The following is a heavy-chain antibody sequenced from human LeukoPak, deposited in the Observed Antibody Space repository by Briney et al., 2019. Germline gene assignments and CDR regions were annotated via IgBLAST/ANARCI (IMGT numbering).Heavy chain of an antibody. D-gene: IGHD3-3*01. V-gene: IGHV1-18*01. CDR3: QRITIFGVIIDFDY. Sequence: ASVKVSCKPSGYTFTSYGISWVRQAPGQGLEWMGWISVNNGNTHYAQSFQDRLTMTTDTSTSTAYLEVRSLRYDDTAIYYCQRITIFGVIIDFDYWGQGTLVTVSS. CDR2: ISVNNGNT. CDR1: GYTFTSYG. J-gene: IGHJ4*02.